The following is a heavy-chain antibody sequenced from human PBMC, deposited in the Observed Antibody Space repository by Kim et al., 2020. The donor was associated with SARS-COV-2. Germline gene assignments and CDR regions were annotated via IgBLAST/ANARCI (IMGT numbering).Heavy chain of an antibody. J-gene: IGHJ6*02. CDR3: ARNHGMDV. V-gene: IGHV5-51*01. Sequence: DYDTRYSPSFQGQVTISADKSISTAYLQWSSLKASDTAMYYCARNHGMDVWGQGTTVTVSS. CDR2: DYDT.